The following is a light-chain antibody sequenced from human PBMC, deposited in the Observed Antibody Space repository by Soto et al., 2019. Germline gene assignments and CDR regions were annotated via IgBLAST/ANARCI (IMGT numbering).Light chain of an antibody. CDR1: SSNIGAGYD. Sequence: QSVLTQPPSVYGAPGQRVTISCTGSSSNIGAGYDVHWYQQLPGTAPKLLIYGNNNRPSGVPDRFSGSKSGTSASLAITGLQAEDETDYYCQSYDSSLDVVFGGGTKVTVL. CDR3: QSYDSSLDVV. V-gene: IGLV1-40*01. CDR2: GNN. J-gene: IGLJ2*01.